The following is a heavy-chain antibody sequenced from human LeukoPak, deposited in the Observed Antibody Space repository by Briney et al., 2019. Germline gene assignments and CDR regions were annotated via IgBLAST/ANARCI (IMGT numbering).Heavy chain of an antibody. CDR2: IIPIFGTA. Sequence: GASVTVSCKASGGTFSSYAISWVRQAPGQGLEWMGGIIPIFGTANYAQKFQGRVTITADESTSTAYMELSSLRSEDTAVYYCARSQYCSSTSCYAKGDYWGQGTLVTVSS. V-gene: IGHV1-69*13. D-gene: IGHD2-2*01. CDR1: GGTFSSYA. J-gene: IGHJ4*02. CDR3: ARSQYCSSTSCYAKGDY.